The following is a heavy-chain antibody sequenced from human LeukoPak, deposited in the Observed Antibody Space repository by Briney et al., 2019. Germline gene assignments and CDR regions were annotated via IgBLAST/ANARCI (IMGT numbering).Heavy chain of an antibody. J-gene: IGHJ4*02. D-gene: IGHD6-19*01. CDR1: GFTFSDYY. CDR3: ARASHLEVAGCDY. CDR2: ISSSGSTI. V-gene: IGHV3-11*01. Sequence: GGSLRLSCAASGFTFSDYYMSWIRQAPGKGLEWVSYISSSGSTIYYADSVKGRFTISRDNAKNSLYLQMNSLRAEDMAVYYCARASHLEVAGCDYWGQGTLVTVSS.